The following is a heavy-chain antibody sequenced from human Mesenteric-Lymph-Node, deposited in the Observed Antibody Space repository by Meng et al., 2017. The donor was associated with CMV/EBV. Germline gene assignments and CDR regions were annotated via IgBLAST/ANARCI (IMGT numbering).Heavy chain of an antibody. V-gene: IGHV3-30*02. CDR1: GFTFSTYA. J-gene: IGHJ6*02. CDR3: AKRGYTDYGHYYGMDV. Sequence: GGSLSLSCAASGFTFSTYAMSWVRQAPGKGLEWVAFIRYDANNKYYTDSVKGRFTISRDDSKNTLYLQMNNLRGEDTAVYYCAKRGYTDYGHYYGMDVWGQGTTVTVSS. CDR2: IRYDANNK. D-gene: IGHD4-17*01.